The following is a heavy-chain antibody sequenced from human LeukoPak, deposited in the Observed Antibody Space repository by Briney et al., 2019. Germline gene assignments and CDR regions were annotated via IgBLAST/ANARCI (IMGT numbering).Heavy chain of an antibody. D-gene: IGHD6-13*01. V-gene: IGHV4-59*08. CDR1: GDSINSYY. CDR2: IYYSGST. Sequence: SETLSLTCSVSGDSINSYYWNWIRQPPGKGLEWIGYIYYSGSTNYNPSLKSRVTISVDTSKNQFSLKLSSVTAADTAVYYCARHLKASSWSYFDYWGQGTLVTVSS. CDR3: ARHLKASSWSYFDY. J-gene: IGHJ4*02.